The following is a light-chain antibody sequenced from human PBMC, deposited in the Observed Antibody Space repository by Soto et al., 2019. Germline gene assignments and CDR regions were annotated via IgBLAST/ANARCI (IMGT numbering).Light chain of an antibody. Sequence: DIQMTQSPSTLSASVGDRVTITCRASQSISSRLAWYQQKPGKAPKLLMYDASSLESGVPSRFSGSGSGTEFPLTIRSLQADGFATYYCQQYNSYPLTFGGGTKVEIK. CDR2: DAS. V-gene: IGKV1-5*01. CDR3: QQYNSYPLT. CDR1: QSISSR. J-gene: IGKJ4*01.